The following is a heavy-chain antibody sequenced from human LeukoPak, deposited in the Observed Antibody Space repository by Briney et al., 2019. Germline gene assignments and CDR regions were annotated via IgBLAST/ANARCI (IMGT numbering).Heavy chain of an antibody. Sequence: PGGSLRLSCAASGFTSSSYWMHWVRQAPGKGLEWVAVISYDGSNKYYADSVKGRCTISRDNSKNTLYLQMNSLRAEDTAVYYCARSTYCGGDCLGPFDYWGQGTLVTVSS. V-gene: IGHV3-30-3*01. D-gene: IGHD2-21*02. CDR2: ISYDGSNK. CDR1: GFTSSSYW. CDR3: ARSTYCGGDCLGPFDY. J-gene: IGHJ4*02.